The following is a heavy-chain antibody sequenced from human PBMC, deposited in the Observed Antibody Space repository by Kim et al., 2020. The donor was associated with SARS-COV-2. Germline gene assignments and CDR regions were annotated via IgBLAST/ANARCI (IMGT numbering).Heavy chain of an antibody. CDR2: IYYSGST. J-gene: IGHJ3*02. CDR3: ARGDGDYVDAFDI. CDR1: GGSISSSSYY. D-gene: IGHD4-17*01. V-gene: IGHV4-39*01. Sequence: SETLSLTCTVSGGSISSSSYYWGWIRQPPGKGLEWIGSIYYSGSTYYNPSLKSRVTISVDTSKNQFSLKLSSVTAADTAVYYCARGDGDYVDAFDIWGQGTMVTVSS.